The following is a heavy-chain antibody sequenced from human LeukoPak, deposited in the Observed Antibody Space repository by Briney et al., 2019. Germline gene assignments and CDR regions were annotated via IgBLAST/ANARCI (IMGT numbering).Heavy chain of an antibody. V-gene: IGHV5-51*01. Sequence: GESLKISCKGSGYSFTSYWIGWVRQMPGKGLEWMGIIYPGAPDTRYSPSFQGQVTISADKSISTAYLQWSSLKASDTAMYYCARVPSTVSHTVDYWGQGTLVTVSS. CDR2: IYPGAPDT. CDR1: GYSFTSYW. CDR3: ARVPSTVSHTVDY. J-gene: IGHJ4*02. D-gene: IGHD4-17*01.